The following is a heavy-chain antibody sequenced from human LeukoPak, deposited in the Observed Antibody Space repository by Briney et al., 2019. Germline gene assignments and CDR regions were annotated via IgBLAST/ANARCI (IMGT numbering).Heavy chain of an antibody. CDR2: VSYRGDT. J-gene: IGHJ5*02. CDR1: GGSISINDYF. D-gene: IGHD1-1*01. Sequence: SETLSLTCAVSGGSISINDYFWAWIRQSPGKGLEWIGSVSYRGDTYYNPSLQSRVTISVDTPKNQFSLRLNSVTAADTALYYCARDSLRIQSGTTPWGQGTLVTISS. CDR3: ARDSLRIQSGTTP. V-gene: IGHV4-39*07.